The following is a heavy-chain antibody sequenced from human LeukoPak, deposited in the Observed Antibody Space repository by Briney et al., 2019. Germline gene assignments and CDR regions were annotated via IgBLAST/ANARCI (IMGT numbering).Heavy chain of an antibody. Sequence: SETLSLTCAVYGGSFSGYYWSWIRQPPGKGLEWIGEINRSGSTNYNPSLKSRVTMSVDTSKNQFSLKLSSVTAADTAVYYCATTITMVTMDVWGQGTTVTVSS. D-gene: IGHD3-10*01. CDR3: ATTITMVTMDV. CDR1: GGSFSGYY. CDR2: INRSGST. V-gene: IGHV4-34*01. J-gene: IGHJ6*02.